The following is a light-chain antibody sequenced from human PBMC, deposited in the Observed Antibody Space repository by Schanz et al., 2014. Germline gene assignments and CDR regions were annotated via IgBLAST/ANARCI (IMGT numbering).Light chain of an antibody. CDR1: QSLLHSNGYSF. CDR3: MQALQTPVT. CDR2: LGS. V-gene: IGKV2-28*01. J-gene: IGKJ1*01. Sequence: DIVMTQSPLSLPVTPGEPASISCRSSQSLLHSNGYSFLDWYLQKPGQSPQLLTCLGSSRASGVPDRFSGSGSGTDFTLKISRVEAEDVGVYYCMQALQTPVTFGQGTKVEIK.